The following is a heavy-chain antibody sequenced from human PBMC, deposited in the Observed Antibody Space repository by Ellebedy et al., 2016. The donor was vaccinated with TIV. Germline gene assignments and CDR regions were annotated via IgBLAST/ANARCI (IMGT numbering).Heavy chain of an antibody. J-gene: IGHJ6*02. CDR3: AKDLDGDYYYYNYGLHV. D-gene: IGHD4-17*01. CDR2: IRYDGTYK. Sequence: GESLKISCAASGFTFSNNGMHWVRQAPGKGLEWVAFIRYDGTYKYYADSVKGRFTVSRDNAKSALYLQMNSLRAEDTAVYYCAKDLDGDYYYYNYGLHVWGQGTTVAVSS. V-gene: IGHV3-30*02. CDR1: GFTFSNNG.